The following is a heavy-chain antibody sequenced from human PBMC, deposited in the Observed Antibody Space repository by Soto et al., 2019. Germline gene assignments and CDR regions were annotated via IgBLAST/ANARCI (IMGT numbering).Heavy chain of an antibody. D-gene: IGHD4-17*01. CDR2: IYHSGST. Sequence: LSLTCAVSGGSISSGGYPWSWIRQPPGRGLEWIGYIYHSGSTYYNPSLKSRVTISVDRSKNQFSLKLSSVTAADTAVYYCARAYGDYRYYFDYWGQGTLVTVSS. CDR3: ARAYGDYRYYFDY. J-gene: IGHJ4*02. V-gene: IGHV4-30-2*01. CDR1: GGSISSGGYP.